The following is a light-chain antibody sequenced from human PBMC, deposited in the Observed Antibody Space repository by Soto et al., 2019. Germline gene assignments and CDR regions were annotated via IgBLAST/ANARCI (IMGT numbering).Light chain of an antibody. CDR1: SSNIGGNP. V-gene: IGLV1-44*01. CDR3: AAWDDSLNGDV. J-gene: IGLJ1*01. Sequence: QSVLTQPPSASGTPGQRVTISCSGSSSNIGGNPVNWYQQLPGTAPKLLIYNNNQRPSGVPDRFPGTKSGTSASLAISGLQSEDEADYYCAAWDDSLNGDVFGTGTKLTVL. CDR2: NNN.